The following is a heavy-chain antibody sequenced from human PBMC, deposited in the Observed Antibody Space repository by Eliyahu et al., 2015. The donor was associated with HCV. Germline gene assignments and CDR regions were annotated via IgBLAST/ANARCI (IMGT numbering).Heavy chain of an antibody. CDR3: AKDRGVYGDYVGPFDY. D-gene: IGHD4-17*01. CDR2: ISGXGDST. V-gene: IGHV3-23*01. CDR1: GFTFSXYA. Sequence: EVQLLESGGGLVQPGGSLRLXCAASGFTFSXYAXSWVRQAPGKGLVGXSGISGXGDSTYSADSVKGRFTISRDNSKNTLYLQMNSLRAEDTAVYYCAKDRGVYGDYVGPFDYWGQGTLVTVSS. J-gene: IGHJ4*02.